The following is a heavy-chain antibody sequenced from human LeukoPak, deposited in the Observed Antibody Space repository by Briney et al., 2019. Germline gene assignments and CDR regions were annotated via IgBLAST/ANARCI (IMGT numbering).Heavy chain of an antibody. J-gene: IGHJ4*02. Sequence: PGGSLRLSWAASGFTFSSYGMDWVRQAPGKGLEWVAVIWYDGSNKYYADSVKGGLTISRDNSKTTLYLQMNSLRAEDTAVYSCASATYYYGSGRYSLGYWGQGTLVTVSS. D-gene: IGHD3-10*01. CDR1: GFTFSSYG. V-gene: IGHV3-33*01. CDR3: ASATYYYGSGRYSLGY. CDR2: IWYDGSNK.